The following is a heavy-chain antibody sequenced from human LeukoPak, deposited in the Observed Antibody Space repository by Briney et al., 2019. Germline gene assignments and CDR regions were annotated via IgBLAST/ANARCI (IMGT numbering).Heavy chain of an antibody. D-gene: IGHD3-16*02. Sequence: PGGSLRLSCAASGFTFSDSAIHWVRQAPGKGLEWVGRIKSKTDGGTTDYAAPVKGRFTISRDDSKNTLYLQMNSLKTEATAVYYCTTGGSSLAGDYVWGSYRYGGGDYFDYWGQGTLVTVSS. V-gene: IGHV3-15*01. J-gene: IGHJ4*02. CDR2: IKSKTDGGTT. CDR1: GFTFSDSA. CDR3: TTGGSSLAGDYVWGSYRYGGGDYFDY.